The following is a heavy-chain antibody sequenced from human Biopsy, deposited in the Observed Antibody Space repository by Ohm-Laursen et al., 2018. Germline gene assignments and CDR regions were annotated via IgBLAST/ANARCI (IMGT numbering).Heavy chain of an antibody. CDR3: AKGGYCNTTSCYMDVDY. Sequence: SLRLSCAAPGFSFDNYAMNWVRQAPGKGLEWVSTISGSGGSTYYADSVKGRFTISRDASKNTLYLLMNSLRAEDTAMYYCAKGGYCNTTSCYMDVDYWGQGTLVTVSS. CDR1: GFSFDNYA. D-gene: IGHD2-2*02. J-gene: IGHJ4*02. CDR2: ISGSGGST. V-gene: IGHV3-23*01.